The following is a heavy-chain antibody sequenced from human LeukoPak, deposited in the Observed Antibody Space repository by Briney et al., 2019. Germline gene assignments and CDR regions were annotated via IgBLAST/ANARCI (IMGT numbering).Heavy chain of an antibody. CDR3: ASPYDSSGYYQLQH. V-gene: IGHV3-30*02. J-gene: IGHJ1*01. Sequence: PGGSLRLSCAASGFTFSSYGMHWVRQAPGKGLEWVAFIRYDGSNKYYADSVKGRFTISRDNSKNTLYLQMNSLRAEDTAVYYCASPYDSSGYYQLQHWGQGTLVTVSS. D-gene: IGHD3-22*01. CDR2: IRYDGSNK. CDR1: GFTFSSYG.